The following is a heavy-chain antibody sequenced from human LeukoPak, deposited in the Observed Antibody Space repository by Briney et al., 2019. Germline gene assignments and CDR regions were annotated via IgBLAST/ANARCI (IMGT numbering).Heavy chain of an antibody. V-gene: IGHV3-53*01. CDR2: LYGGSSGAT. Sequence: PGGSLRLSCAGSGLIVSSNYMTWVRQAPGKGLEWVSILYGGSSGATYYADSVKGRFTISRDNSKNTLYLQMDSLRAEDTAIYYCARDRSTVRTVVYYYYMDVWGKGTTVTVSS. CDR1: GLIVSSNY. J-gene: IGHJ6*03. D-gene: IGHD4-11*01. CDR3: ARDRSTVRTVVYYYYMDV.